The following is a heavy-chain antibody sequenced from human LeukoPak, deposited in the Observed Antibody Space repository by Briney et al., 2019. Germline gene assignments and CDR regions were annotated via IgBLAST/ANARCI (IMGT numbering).Heavy chain of an antibody. CDR3: ARDRVLFCSSTSCPRGPDKYYYAYCMDV. CDR2: VYYSGST. Sequence: SETLSLTCTVSGGSISSGDYYWSWLRQPPGKGLEWIGYVYYSGSTYYNPSLKSRVTISVDTSKYQFSLKLSSVTAVDTAVYYWARDRVLFCSSTSCPRGPDKYYYAYCMDVWGQGSSATVYS. CDR1: GGSISSGDYY. V-gene: IGHV4-30-4*01. J-gene: IGHJ6*02. D-gene: IGHD2-2*01.